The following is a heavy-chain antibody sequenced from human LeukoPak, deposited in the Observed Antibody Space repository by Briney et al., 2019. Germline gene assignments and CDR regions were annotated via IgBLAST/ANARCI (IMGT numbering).Heavy chain of an antibody. J-gene: IGHJ4*02. Sequence: SETLSLACAVSGGSISSNSYYWGWIRQPPGKGLEWIGSIYYSGSTYYNPSLKSRVTISVDTSKNQFSLKLSSVTAADTAVYYCARTRYYYNSRSYGAPYYFDYWGQGTLVTVSS. D-gene: IGHD3-10*01. CDR3: ARTRYYYNSRSYGAPYYFDY. CDR1: GGSISSNSYY. V-gene: IGHV4-39*01. CDR2: IYYSGST.